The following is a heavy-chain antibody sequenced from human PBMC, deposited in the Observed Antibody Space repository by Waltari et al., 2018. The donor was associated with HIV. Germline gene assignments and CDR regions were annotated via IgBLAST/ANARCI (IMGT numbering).Heavy chain of an antibody. CDR3: ARGPLTTPRGYFDS. Sequence: QVQLVQSGAEVKKPGASVKVSCKASGYTFTSYDIHWVRQATGQGPEWMGWMNPNNGNTGYEQRFQGRVTMTRNTSISTAYMELSSLRSEDTAVYYCARGPLTTPRGYFDSWGQGTLVTVSS. CDR2: MNPNNGNT. D-gene: IGHD4-17*01. CDR1: GYTFTSYD. V-gene: IGHV1-8*01. J-gene: IGHJ4*02.